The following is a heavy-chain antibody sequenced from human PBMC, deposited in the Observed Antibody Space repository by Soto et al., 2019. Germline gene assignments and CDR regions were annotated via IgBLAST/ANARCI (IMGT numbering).Heavy chain of an antibody. CDR3: AKCAVVPAAIRGYSCNWYLFDY. CDR2: ISWNSGSI. V-gene: IGHV3-9*01. CDR1: GFTFDDYA. D-gene: IGHD2-2*02. J-gene: IGHJ4*02. Sequence: GGSLRLSCAASGFTFDDYAMHWVRQAPGKGLEWVSGISWNSGSIGYADSVKGRFTISRDNAKNSLYLQMNSLRAEDTALYYCAKCAVVPAAIRGYSCNWYLFDYWGQGTPVTVSS.